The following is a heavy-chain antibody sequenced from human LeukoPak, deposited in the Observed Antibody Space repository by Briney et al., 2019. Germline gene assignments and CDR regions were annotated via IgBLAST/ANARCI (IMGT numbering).Heavy chain of an antibody. CDR1: GYTHTELS. Sequence: SVKVSCKVSGYTHTELSMHWVRQAPGKGLEWMGGFDPEDGETIYAQKFQGRVTMTEDTSTDTAYMELSSLRSEDTAVYYCATEHRLRYSGSYQHAFDIWGQGTMVTVSS. CDR3: ATEHRLRYSGSYQHAFDI. D-gene: IGHD1-26*01. J-gene: IGHJ3*02. CDR2: FDPEDGET. V-gene: IGHV1-24*01.